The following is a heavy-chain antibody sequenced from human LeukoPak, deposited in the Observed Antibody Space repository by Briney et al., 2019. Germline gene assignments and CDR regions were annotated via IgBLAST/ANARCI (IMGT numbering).Heavy chain of an antibody. CDR1: GGTFSSYA. CDR2: IIPIFGTA. CDR3: ARAEPSGPERLVLVHFDY. J-gene: IGHJ4*02. D-gene: IGHD1-1*01. Sequence: ASVKVSCRASGGTFSSYAISWVRQAPGQGLEWMGGIIPIFGTANYAQKFQGRVTITADESTSTAYMELSSLRSEDTAVYYCARAEPSGPERLVLVHFDYWGQGTLVTVSS. V-gene: IGHV1-69*01.